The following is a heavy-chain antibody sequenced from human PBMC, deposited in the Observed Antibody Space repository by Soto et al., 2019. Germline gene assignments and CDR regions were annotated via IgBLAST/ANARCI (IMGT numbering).Heavy chain of an antibody. V-gene: IGHV3-30*04. Sequence: QVQLVESGGGVVQPGRSLRLSCAASGFTFSSYAMHWVRQAPGKGLEWVAVISYDGSNKYYADSVKGRFTISRDNSKNTLYLQMNSLRAEDTAVYYCAKDGKSGSYLGAFDIWGQGTMVTVSS. J-gene: IGHJ3*02. D-gene: IGHD1-26*01. CDR3: AKDGKSGSYLGAFDI. CDR2: ISYDGSNK. CDR1: GFTFSSYA.